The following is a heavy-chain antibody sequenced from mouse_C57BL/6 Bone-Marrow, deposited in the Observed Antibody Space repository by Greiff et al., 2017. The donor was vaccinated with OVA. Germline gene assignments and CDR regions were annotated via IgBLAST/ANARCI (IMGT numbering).Heavy chain of an antibody. V-gene: IGHV3-6*01. CDR2: ISYDGSN. J-gene: IGHJ1*03. CDR3: ARGGGVYWYFDV. Sequence: VQLQQSGPGLVKPSQSLSLTCSVTGYSITSGYYWNWIRQFPGNKLQWMGYISYDGSNNYNPSLKNRISITRDTSKNQFFLKLNSVTTEDTATYYCARGGGVYWYFDVWGTGTTVTVSS. CDR1: GYSITSGYY.